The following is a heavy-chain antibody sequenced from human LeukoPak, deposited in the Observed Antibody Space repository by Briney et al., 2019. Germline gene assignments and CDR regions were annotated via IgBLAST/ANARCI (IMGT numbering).Heavy chain of an antibody. CDR2: IWYDGSEK. V-gene: IGHV3-33*01. CDR1: GFTFSSYG. Sequence: PGTSLRLSCAASGFTFSSYGMHWVRQAPGKGLEWVAVIWYDGSEKYYADSVKGRFTIARDNSKNTLYLQMDSLRAKDTAVYYCARDSASSGDLAFDSWGQGTLVTVSS. J-gene: IGHJ4*02. CDR3: ARDSASSGDLAFDS. D-gene: IGHD3-10*01.